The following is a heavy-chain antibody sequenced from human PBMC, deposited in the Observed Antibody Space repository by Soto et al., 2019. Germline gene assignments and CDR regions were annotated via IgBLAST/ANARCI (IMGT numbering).Heavy chain of an antibody. CDR3: ARVGGYCRGTSCLDY. J-gene: IGHJ4*02. V-gene: IGHV4-30-4*01. Sequence: SETLSLTCTVSGDSISSGDYYWSWIRQPPGKGLEWIGCIYYSGNTYYNPSLKRRFSISVDTSKNQFSLKLSSVTAADTAVYYCARVGGYCRGTSCLDYWGQGTPVTVSS. CDR1: GDSISSGDYY. D-gene: IGHD2-2*03. CDR2: IYYSGNT.